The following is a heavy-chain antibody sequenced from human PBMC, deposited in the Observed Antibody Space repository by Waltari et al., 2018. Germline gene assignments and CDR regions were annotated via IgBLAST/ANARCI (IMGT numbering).Heavy chain of an antibody. J-gene: IGHJ4*02. CDR1: GGSMSSYY. Sequence: QVQLQESGPGLVKPSETLSLTCTVSGGSMSSYYWSWIRQPAGKGLEWIGRIYARGGTNYNPSLKSRVTMSVDKSKNQFSLKLSSVTAADTAVYYCARSHPYGSGSFDYWGQGTLVTVSS. V-gene: IGHV4-4*07. CDR2: IYARGGT. D-gene: IGHD3-10*01. CDR3: ARSHPYGSGSFDY.